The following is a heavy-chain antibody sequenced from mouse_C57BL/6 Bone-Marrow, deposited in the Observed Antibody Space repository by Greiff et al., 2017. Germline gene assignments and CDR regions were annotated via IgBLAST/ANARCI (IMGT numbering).Heavy chain of an antibody. CDR1: GYTFTSYW. V-gene: IGHV1-59*01. D-gene: IGHD1-1*01. J-gene: IGHJ1*03. Sequence: QVQLQQPGAELVRPGTSVKLSCKASGYTFTSYWMHWVKQRPGQGLEWIGVIDPSDSYTNYNPKFKGQATLTVDPSSSTAYMQLSRLTSEDSAVYYCARKDYYGSSPWYFDVWGTGTTVTVSS. CDR3: ARKDYYGSSPWYFDV. CDR2: IDPSDSYT.